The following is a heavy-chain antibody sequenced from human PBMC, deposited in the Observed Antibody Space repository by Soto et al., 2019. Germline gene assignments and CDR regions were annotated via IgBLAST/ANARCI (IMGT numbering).Heavy chain of an antibody. J-gene: IGHJ6*03. Sequence: SQTLSLTCAISGDSVSSNSAAWNWIRQSPSGGLEWLGRTYYRSRWYNDYAVSVRSRITINPDTSKNQFSLHLNSVTPEDTAVYSCAGTTSLQWYYMDVWGKGTTVTVSS. V-gene: IGHV6-1*01. D-gene: IGHD1-7*01. CDR3: AGTTSLQWYYMDV. CDR2: TYYRSRWYN. CDR1: GDSVSSNSAA.